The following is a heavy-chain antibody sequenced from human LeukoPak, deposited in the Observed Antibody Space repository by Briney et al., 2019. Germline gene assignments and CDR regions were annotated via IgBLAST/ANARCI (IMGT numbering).Heavy chain of an antibody. CDR3: ARRSDLSSSWFFDY. D-gene: IGHD6-13*01. CDR1: GYTFTSYW. CDR2: IYPGDSDT. Sequence: ASVKVSCKASGYTFTSYWIGWVRQMPGKGLEWMGIIYPGDSDTRYSPSFQGQVTISADKSISTAYLQWSSLKASDTAMYYCARRSDLSSSWFFDYWGQGTLVTVSS. V-gene: IGHV5-51*01. J-gene: IGHJ4*02.